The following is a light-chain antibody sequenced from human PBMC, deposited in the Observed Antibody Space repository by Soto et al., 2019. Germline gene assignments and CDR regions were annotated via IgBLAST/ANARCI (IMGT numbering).Light chain of an antibody. Sequence: EIVMTQSPATLSVSPWERATLSCRTSESVRDNLAWYQKKPGQAPRLLIYGASTRATGIPTRFSGSGSGTEFTLTISSLQSEDFAVYYCQQYDNWPLTFGGGTKVEIK. CDR3: QQYDNWPLT. V-gene: IGKV3-15*01. CDR2: GAS. J-gene: IGKJ4*01. CDR1: ESVRDN.